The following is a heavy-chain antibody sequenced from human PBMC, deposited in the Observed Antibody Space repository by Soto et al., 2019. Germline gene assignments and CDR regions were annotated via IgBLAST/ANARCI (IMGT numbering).Heavy chain of an antibody. V-gene: IGHV1-2*02. CDR3: AKGGSSWTEWFDP. Sequence: QVQLVQSGAEVKKPGASVKVSCKASGYPLTAKYLHWVRQAPGQGLEWMGWINPSSGGTKEAQKFRGRVTMTRDTSISAAYMELSSLTSDDTALYYCAKGGSSWTEWFDPWGQGTLVTVSS. CDR2: INPSSGGT. CDR1: GYPLTAKY. J-gene: IGHJ5*02. D-gene: IGHD6-13*01.